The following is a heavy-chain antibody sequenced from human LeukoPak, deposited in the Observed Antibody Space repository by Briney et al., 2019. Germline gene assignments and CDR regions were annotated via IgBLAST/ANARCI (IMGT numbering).Heavy chain of an antibody. D-gene: IGHD2-2*01. CDR3: ARTLGYCSSTSCYDAFDI. V-gene: IGHV4-30-4*08. CDR2: IYYSGST. Sequence: SETLSLTCGVYGGSFGGYYWSWIRQPPGKGLEWIGYIYYSGSTYYNPSLKSRVTISVDTSKNQFSLKLSSVTAADTAVYYCARTLGYCSSTSCYDAFDIWGQGTMVTVSS. CDR1: GGSFGGYY. J-gene: IGHJ3*02.